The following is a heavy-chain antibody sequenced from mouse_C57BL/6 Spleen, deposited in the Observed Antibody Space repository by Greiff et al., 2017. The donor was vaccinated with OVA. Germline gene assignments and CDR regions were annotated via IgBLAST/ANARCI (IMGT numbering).Heavy chain of an antibody. J-gene: IGHJ4*01. CDR2: INPSTGGT. CDR3: ARSTGYAMDY. V-gene: IGHV1-42*01. CDR1: GYSFTGYY. Sequence: VQLQQSGPELVKPGASVKISCKASGYSFTGYYMNWVKQSPEKSLEWIGEINPSTGGTTYNQKFKAKATLTVDKSSSTAYMQLKSLTSEDSAVYYCARSTGYAMDYWGQGTSVTVSS.